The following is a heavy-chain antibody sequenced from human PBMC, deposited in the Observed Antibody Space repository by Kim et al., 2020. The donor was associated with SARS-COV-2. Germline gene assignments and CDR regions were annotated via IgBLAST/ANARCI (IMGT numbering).Heavy chain of an antibody. D-gene: IGHD5-18*01. CDR1: GFTFDDYA. V-gene: IGHV3-9*01. J-gene: IGHJ6*02. CDR3: AKDILRRPPPRGLPHLLSPVYYYGMDV. CDR2: ISWNSGSI. Sequence: GGSLRLSCAASGFTFDDYAMHWVRQAPGKGLEWVSGISWNSGSIGYADSVKGRFTISRDNAKNSLYLQMNSLRAEDTALYYCAKDILRRPPPRGLPHLLSPVYYYGMDVWGQGTTGTVSS.